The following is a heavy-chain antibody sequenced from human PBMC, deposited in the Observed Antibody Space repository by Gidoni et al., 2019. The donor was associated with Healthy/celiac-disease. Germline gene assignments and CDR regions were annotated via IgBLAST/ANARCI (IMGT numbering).Heavy chain of an antibody. CDR3: ARRGRIAAAGAWHDAFDI. CDR1: GYSFTSYW. D-gene: IGHD6-13*01. CDR2: IYPGDSDT. J-gene: IGHJ3*02. V-gene: IGHV5-51*01. Sequence: EVQLVQSGAEVKKPGESLTISCKGSGYSFTSYWIGWVRQMPGKGLELMGIIYPGDSDTRYSPSFQGQVPISVDKSISTAYLQWSSLKPSDTAMYYCARRGRIAAAGAWHDAFDIWGQGTMVTVSS.